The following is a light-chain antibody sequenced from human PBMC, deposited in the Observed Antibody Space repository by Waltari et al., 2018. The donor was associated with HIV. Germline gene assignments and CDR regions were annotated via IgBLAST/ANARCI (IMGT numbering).Light chain of an antibody. CDR1: QDSSNH. CDR2: DAS. Sequence: DIQLTQYPSSLSASVGDRVTITCQASQDSSNHLNWYQQRPGKAPRLLIYDASNLQTGVPSRFSGSGSGTDFTFTISSLQPEDIATYYCQQYDNLQVTFGGGTKVEIK. J-gene: IGKJ4*01. CDR3: QQYDNLQVT. V-gene: IGKV1-33*01.